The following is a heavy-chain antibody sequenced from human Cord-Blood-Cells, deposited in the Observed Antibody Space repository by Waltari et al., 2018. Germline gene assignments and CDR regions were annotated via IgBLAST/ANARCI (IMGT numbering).Heavy chain of an antibody. CDR2: INTNTGNP. CDR1: GYTFTSYA. V-gene: IGHV7-4-1*02. Sequence: QVQLVQSGSELKKPGASVKVSCKASGYTFTSYAMNWVRQAPGQGLEWMGWINTNTGNPTYAQGFTGRFVFTLDTPVSTAYLQISSLKAEDTAVYYCARPTWREALVGMDVWGQGTTVTVSS. J-gene: IGHJ6*02. D-gene: IGHD1-1*01. CDR3: ARPTWREALVGMDV.